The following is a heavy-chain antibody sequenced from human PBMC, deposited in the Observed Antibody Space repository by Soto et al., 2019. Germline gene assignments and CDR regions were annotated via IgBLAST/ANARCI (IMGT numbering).Heavy chain of an antibody. CDR1: GYTFTSYG. D-gene: IGHD3-10*01. CDR2: ISAYNGNT. Sequence: ASVKVSCKASGYTFTSYGISWVRQAPGQGLEWMGWISAYNGNTNYAQKLQGRVTMTTDTSTSTAYMELRSLRSDDTAVYYCAIGELLRGVIPDYYYYYMDVWGKGTTVTVSS. CDR3: AIGELLRGVIPDYYYYYMDV. J-gene: IGHJ6*03. V-gene: IGHV1-18*01.